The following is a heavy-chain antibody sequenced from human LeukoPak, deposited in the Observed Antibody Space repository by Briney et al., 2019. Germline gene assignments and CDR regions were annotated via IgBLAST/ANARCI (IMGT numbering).Heavy chain of an antibody. V-gene: IGHV1-69*05. J-gene: IGHJ4*02. CDR2: IIPIFGTA. CDR1: GGTFSSYA. D-gene: IGHD2-15*01. CDR3: ARAALGYCSGGSCYSQLTLDY. Sequence: SVKVSCKASGGTFSSYAIGWVRQAPGQGLEWMGGIIPIFGTANYAQKFQGRVTITTDESTSTAYMELSSLRSEDTAVYYCARAALGYCSGGSCYSQLTLDYWGQETLVTVSS.